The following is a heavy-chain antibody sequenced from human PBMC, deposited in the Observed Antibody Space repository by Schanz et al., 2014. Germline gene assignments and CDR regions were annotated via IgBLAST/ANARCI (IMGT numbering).Heavy chain of an antibody. CDR1: GYTFTSYD. V-gene: IGHV1-18*01. J-gene: IGHJ4*03. Sequence: QVQLVQSGAEVKKPGASVKVSCKASGYTFTSYDINWVRQAPGQGLEWMGWISADNGHSTYTQKFQGRVTTTTATSTSTTYMDRRNVRYDDTDMYYWDRAIPYCSSTSCSGLYDYDAWGQGTLVTVSS. D-gene: IGHD2-2*01. CDR3: DRAIPYCSSTSCSGLYDYDA. CDR2: ISADNGHS.